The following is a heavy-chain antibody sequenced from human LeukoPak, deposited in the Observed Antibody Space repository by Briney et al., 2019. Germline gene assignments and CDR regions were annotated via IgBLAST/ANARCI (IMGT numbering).Heavy chain of an antibody. D-gene: IGHD3-22*01. CDR2: ISYDGSNK. CDR3: AKTGDSSGYHHFDY. Sequence: GGSLRLSCAASGFTFSSYAMHWVRQAPGKGLEWVAVISYDGSNKYYADSVKGRFTISRDNSKNTLYLQMNSLRAEDTAVYYCAKTGDSSGYHHFDYWGQGTLVTVSS. J-gene: IGHJ4*02. V-gene: IGHV3-30*04. CDR1: GFTFSSYA.